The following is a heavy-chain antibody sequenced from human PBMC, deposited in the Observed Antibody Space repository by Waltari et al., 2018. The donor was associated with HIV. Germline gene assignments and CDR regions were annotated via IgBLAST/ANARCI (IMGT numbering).Heavy chain of an antibody. CDR3: ARDSLRGIGADGNWFDP. J-gene: IGHJ5*02. V-gene: IGHV3-21*01. Sequence: EVQLVESGGGLVKPGGSLRLSCAASGFTFSSYNMNWVRQAPGKGLEWVSCISSRSSYRYYADSVKVRFTIARDNAKNSLNLQMNSLRAEDTAVYYCARDSLRGIGADGNWFDPWGQGTLVTVSS. CDR1: GFTFSSYN. D-gene: IGHD6-13*01. CDR2: ISSRSSYR.